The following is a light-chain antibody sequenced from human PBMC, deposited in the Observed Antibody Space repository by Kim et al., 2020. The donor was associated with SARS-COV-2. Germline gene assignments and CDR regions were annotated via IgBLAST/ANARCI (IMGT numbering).Light chain of an antibody. CDR1: RSNIGSKL. Sequence: QRVTISSSGSRSNIGSKLGTWYQQLPGTAPKLLIYSNNQRPSGVPDRFSGSKSGTSASLAISGLQAEDEADYYCAAWDDSLNGWVFGGGTQLTVL. CDR3: AAWDDSLNGWV. CDR2: SNN. J-gene: IGLJ3*02. V-gene: IGLV1-44*01.